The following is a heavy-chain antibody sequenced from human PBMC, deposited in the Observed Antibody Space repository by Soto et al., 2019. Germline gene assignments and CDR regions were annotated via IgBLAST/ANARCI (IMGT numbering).Heavy chain of an antibody. Sequence: QMQLVESGGGVVQRGRSLRLSCAASGLTISSYGMHWVRQAPGKGLEWVAVIWYDGSNKYYADSVKGRFTISRDNSKNTLYLQMNSLRAEDTAVYYCARGPHYYGSGSLDYWGQGTLVTVSS. J-gene: IGHJ4*02. V-gene: IGHV3-33*01. CDR3: ARGPHYYGSGSLDY. CDR2: IWYDGSNK. D-gene: IGHD3-10*01. CDR1: GLTISSYG.